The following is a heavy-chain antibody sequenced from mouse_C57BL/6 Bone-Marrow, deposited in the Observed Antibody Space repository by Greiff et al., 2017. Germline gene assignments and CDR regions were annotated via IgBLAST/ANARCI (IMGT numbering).Heavy chain of an antibody. D-gene: IGHD1-1*01. V-gene: IGHV5-4*01. J-gene: IGHJ1*03. CDR2: ISDGGSYT. CDR1: GFTFSSYA. CDR3: ARIPYYYGSSPWYCDV. Sequence: EVQRVESGGGLVKPGGSLKLSCAASGFTFSSYAMSWVRQTPEKRLEWVATISDGGSYTYYPDNVKGRFTISRENAKNNLYLQMRQLKSEDTAMYYCARIPYYYGSSPWYCDVWGTGTTVTVSS.